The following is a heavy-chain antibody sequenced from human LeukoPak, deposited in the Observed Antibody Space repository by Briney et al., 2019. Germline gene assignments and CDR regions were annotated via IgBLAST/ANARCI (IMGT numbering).Heavy chain of an antibody. V-gene: IGHV1-3*01. CDR2: INAGNGNI. D-gene: IGHD1-26*01. J-gene: IGHJ4*02. Sequence: ASVKVSCKTSGGTFTNYAIHWVRQAPGQRPEWMGWINAGNGNIKYSQMFRDRVTITRDTSASTVYLDLSSLTSEDTAVYYCARGERGSTGPFDYWGQGTLVTVSS. CDR3: ARGERGSTGPFDY. CDR1: GGTFTNYA.